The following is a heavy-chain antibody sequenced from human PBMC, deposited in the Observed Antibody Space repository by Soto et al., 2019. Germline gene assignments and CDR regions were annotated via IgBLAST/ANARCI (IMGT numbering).Heavy chain of an antibody. D-gene: IGHD3-10*01. Sequence: VASVKVSCKASGGTFSSYAISWVRQAPGQGLEWMGGIIPIFGTANYAQKFQGRVTITADESTSTAYMELSSLRSEDTAVYYCASARVTRGYYYHAMDVCGQGTTVTISS. V-gene: IGHV1-69*13. CDR1: GGTFSSYA. J-gene: IGHJ6*02. CDR2: IIPIFGTA. CDR3: ASARVTRGYYYHAMDV.